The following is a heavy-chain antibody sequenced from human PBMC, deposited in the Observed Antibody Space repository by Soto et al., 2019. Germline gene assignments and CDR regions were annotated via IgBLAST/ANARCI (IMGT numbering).Heavy chain of an antibody. CDR1: GGSINSVNNY. CDR2: IYYTGRT. Sequence: SETLSLTCTVSGGSINSVNNYWSWIRQPPGKGLEWIGYIYYTGRTHCNPSLKSRVTISVDTSKNQFSLKLSSVAAADTAVYYCARGHVFYGNSGFSHYAFDIWGQGTMVTVSS. J-gene: IGHJ3*02. CDR3: ARGHVFYGNSGFSHYAFDI. D-gene: IGHD3-22*01. V-gene: IGHV4-30-4*01.